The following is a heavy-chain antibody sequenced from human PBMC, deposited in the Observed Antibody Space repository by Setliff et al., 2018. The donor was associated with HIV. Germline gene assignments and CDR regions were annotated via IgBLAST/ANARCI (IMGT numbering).Heavy chain of an antibody. CDR2: INPNNGGT. Sequence: ASVKVSCKASGYTFTSDYIHWVRQAPGQGLEWMGWINPNNGGTNYAQKLQGRVTMTRDTSISTAYMELSRLRSDDTAVYYCARDYYDSSGYIFFPGLPDYWGQGTLVTVSS. CDR1: GYTFTSDY. J-gene: IGHJ4*02. V-gene: IGHV1-2*02. CDR3: ARDYYDSSGYIFFPGLPDY. D-gene: IGHD3-22*01.